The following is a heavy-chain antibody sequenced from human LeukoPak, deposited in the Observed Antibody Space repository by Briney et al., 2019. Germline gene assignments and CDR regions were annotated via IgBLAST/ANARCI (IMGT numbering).Heavy chain of an antibody. Sequence: QPGRSLRLSCAASGFTFSSYGMHWVRQAPGKGLECVAVISYDGSNKYYADSVKGRFTISRDNSKNTLYLQMNSLRAEDTAVYYCAKGIMPVAYWGQGTLVTVSS. CDR1: GFTFSSYG. CDR3: AKGIMPVAY. J-gene: IGHJ4*02. D-gene: IGHD2-2*01. CDR2: ISYDGSNK. V-gene: IGHV3-30*18.